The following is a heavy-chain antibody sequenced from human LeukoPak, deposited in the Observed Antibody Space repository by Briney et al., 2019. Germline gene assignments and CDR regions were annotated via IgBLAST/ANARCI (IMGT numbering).Heavy chain of an antibody. CDR3: ANSGGSGAFDI. CDR1: GGSISSSNW. D-gene: IGHD2-15*01. J-gene: IGHJ3*02. V-gene: IGHV4-4*02. Sequence: SGTLSLTCAVSGGSISSSNWWSWARQPPGKGLEWIGEIYHSGSTNYNPSLKSRVTISVDTSKNQFSLKLSSVTAADTAVYYCANSGGSGAFDIWGQGTMVTVSS. CDR2: IYHSGST.